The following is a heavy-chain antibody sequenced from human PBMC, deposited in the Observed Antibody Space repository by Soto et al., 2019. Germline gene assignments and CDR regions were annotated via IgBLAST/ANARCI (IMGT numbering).Heavy chain of an antibody. Sequence: GESLRLSCAASGFTFIKAWMTWVRRAPGKGREWVGRIKSKTDGGTTEYAAPVKGRFTISRDDSKNTLYLQMNSLKTEDTAVYFCTTVPGTYDFWSGYWYYFDYWGQGTLVTVSS. J-gene: IGHJ4*02. CDR3: TTVPGTYDFWSGYWYYFDY. V-gene: IGHV3-15*01. CDR1: GFTFIKAW. D-gene: IGHD3-3*01. CDR2: IKSKTDGGTT.